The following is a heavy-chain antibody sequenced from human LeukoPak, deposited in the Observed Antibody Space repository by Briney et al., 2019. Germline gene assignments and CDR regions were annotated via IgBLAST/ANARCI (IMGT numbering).Heavy chain of an antibody. V-gene: IGHV3-33*01. J-gene: IGHJ6*01. Sequence: GGSLRLSCAASGLSFSSHGMHWVRQAPGKGLEWVAVIWYDGTNENYSDSLRGRFTISRDNSKNTLYLQMNSLRAEDTAVYLCARAVDLVVVAPATRGYYGMDVWGQGTTVTVSS. D-gene: IGHD2-15*01. CDR3: ARAVDLVVVAPATRGYYGMDV. CDR1: GLSFSSHG. CDR2: IWYDGTNE.